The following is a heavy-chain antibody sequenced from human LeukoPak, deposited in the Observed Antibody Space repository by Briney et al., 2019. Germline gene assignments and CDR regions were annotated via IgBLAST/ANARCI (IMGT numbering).Heavy chain of an antibody. V-gene: IGHV1-2*02. J-gene: IGHJ6*03. CDR1: GYTFTGYY. CDR2: INPKSGGT. Sequence: GASVKVSCKASGYTFTGYYVHWVRQAPGQGLEWMGWINPKSGGTNYAQKFQGRVTMTRDTSISTAYMELSRLRYDDTAVYYCARCRPYYYYMDVWGKGTTVTVSS. CDR3: ARCRPYYYYMDV.